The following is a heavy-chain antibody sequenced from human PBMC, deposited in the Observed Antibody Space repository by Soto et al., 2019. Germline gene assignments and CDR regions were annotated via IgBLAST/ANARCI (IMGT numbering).Heavy chain of an antibody. CDR2: IYYSGST. D-gene: IGHD3-22*01. V-gene: IGHV4-59*01. CDR3: ARSTYYYDSSGYYDTSFDY. J-gene: IGHJ4*02. CDR1: GGSISSYY. Sequence: SETLSLTCTVSGGSISSYYWSWIRQPPGKGLEWIGYIYYSGSTNYNPSLKSRVTISVDTSKNQFSLKLSSVTAADTAVYYCARSTYYYDSSGYYDTSFDYWGQGTLVAFSS.